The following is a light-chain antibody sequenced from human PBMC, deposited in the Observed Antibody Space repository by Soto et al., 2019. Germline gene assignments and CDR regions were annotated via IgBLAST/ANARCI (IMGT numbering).Light chain of an antibody. J-gene: IGLJ1*01. Sequence: SALTQPASVSGSPGQSITISCTGTSSDVGSYNLVSWYQQHPGKAPKLMIYEGSKRPSGVSNRFSGSKSGNMASLTISGLQAEDEADYYCCSYAGSSTFDFGTGTKVTVL. CDR2: EGS. CDR3: CSYAGSSTFD. V-gene: IGLV2-23*03. CDR1: SSDVGSYNL.